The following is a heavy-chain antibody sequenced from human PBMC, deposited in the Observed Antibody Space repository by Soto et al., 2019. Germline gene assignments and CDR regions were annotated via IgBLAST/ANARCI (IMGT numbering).Heavy chain of an antibody. CDR3: AKDRSVGATRYFDY. CDR1: GFTFSSYG. D-gene: IGHD1-26*01. V-gene: IGHV3-30*18. J-gene: IGHJ4*02. CDR2: ISYDGSNK. Sequence: GGSLRLSCAASGFTFSSYGMHWVRQAPGKGLEWVAVISYDGSNKYYADSVKGRFTISRDNSKNTLYLQMNSLRAEDTAVYYCAKDRSVGATRYFDYWGQGTLATVSS.